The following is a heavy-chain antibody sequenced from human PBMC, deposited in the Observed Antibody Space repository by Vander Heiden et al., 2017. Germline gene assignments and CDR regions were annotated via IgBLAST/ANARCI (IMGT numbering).Heavy chain of an antibody. CDR2: ISSSSSYI. J-gene: IGHJ4*02. V-gene: IGHV3-21*01. Sequence: EVQLVESGGGLVKPGGPLRLSCAASGFTFSSYSMNWVRQAPGKGLEWVSSISSSSSYIYYADSVKGRFTISRDNAKNSLYLQMNSLRAEDTAVYYCARAHVDTAMPGYRAVIDYWGQGTLVTVSS. D-gene: IGHD5-18*01. CDR1: GFTFSSYS. CDR3: ARAHVDTAMPGYRAVIDY.